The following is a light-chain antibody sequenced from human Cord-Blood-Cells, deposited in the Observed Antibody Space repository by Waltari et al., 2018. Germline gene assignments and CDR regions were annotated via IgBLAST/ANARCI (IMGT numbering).Light chain of an antibody. J-gene: IGKJ1*01. CDR1: QSVSSY. CDR2: DAS. Sequence: EIVLTQSPATLSLSPGERATLSCRASQSVSSYLAWYQQKPGQAPRLLIYDASNRATGIPARFSSSGYGTDFTLTISSLEPEDFAVYYCQQRSNWPPWTFGQGTKVEIK. V-gene: IGKV3-11*01. CDR3: QQRSNWPPWT.